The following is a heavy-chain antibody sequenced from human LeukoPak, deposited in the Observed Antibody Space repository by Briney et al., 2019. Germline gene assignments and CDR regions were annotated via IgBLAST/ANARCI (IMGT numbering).Heavy chain of an antibody. Sequence: PSQTLSLTCTVSGGSISSGSYYWSWIRQPAGKGLEWIGRIYTSGSTNYNPSPKSRVTISVDTSKNQFSLKLSSVTAADTAVYYCARDGHDIFSALAGWFDPWGQGTLVTVSS. J-gene: IGHJ5*02. V-gene: IGHV4-61*02. CDR1: GGSISSGSYY. CDR3: ARDGHDIFSALAGWFDP. D-gene: IGHD3-9*01. CDR2: IYTSGST.